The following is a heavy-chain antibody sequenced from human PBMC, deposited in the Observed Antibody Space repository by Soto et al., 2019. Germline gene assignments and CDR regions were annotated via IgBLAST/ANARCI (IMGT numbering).Heavy chain of an antibody. V-gene: IGHV3-53*02. CDR3: ARDRYYDSSGYYYDY. CDR1: GFTVSSNY. D-gene: IGHD3-22*01. CDR2: IYSGGST. J-gene: IGHJ4*02. Sequence: EVQLVETGGGLIQPGGSLRLSCAASGFTVSSNYMSWVRQAPGKGLEWVSVIYSGGSTYYADSVKGRFTISRDNSKNTLYLQMNSLRAEDTAVYYCARDRYYDSSGYYYDYWGQGTLVTVSS.